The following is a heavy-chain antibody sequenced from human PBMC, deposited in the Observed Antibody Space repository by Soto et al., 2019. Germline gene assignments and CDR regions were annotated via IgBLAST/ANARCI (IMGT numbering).Heavy chain of an antibody. CDR2: ISYDGSNT. D-gene: IGHD4-17*01. CDR1: GFIFSSYA. Sequence: HPGGSLRLSCAASGFIFSSYAMSWVRQAPGKGLEWVAVISYDGSNTYYADSVKGRFTISRDNSKNTLSLRMDSLRADDTAVYFCARRPVTYYFDYWGQGTLVTVSS. CDR3: ARRPVTYYFDY. J-gene: IGHJ4*02. V-gene: IGHV3-30-3*01.